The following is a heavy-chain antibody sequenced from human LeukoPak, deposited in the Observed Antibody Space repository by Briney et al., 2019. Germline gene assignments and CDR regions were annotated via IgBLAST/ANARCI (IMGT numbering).Heavy chain of an antibody. CDR3: ARVIAAAEPTFDY. V-gene: IGHV4-59*02. J-gene: IGHJ4*02. CDR1: GASVSSNY. Sequence: PSETLSLTCSVSGASVSSNYWSWIRQPAGKGLEWIGYISYSGSTNYNPSLKSRVIISVDTSKNQFSLKLSSVTAADTAVYYCARVIAAAEPTFDYWGQGTLVTVSS. D-gene: IGHD6-13*01. CDR2: ISYSGST.